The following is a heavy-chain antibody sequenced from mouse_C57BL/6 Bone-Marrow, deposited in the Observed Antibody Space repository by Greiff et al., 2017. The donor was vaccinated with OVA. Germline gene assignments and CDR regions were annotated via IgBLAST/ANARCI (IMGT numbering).Heavy chain of an antibody. CDR3: ASDGYYDAMDY. D-gene: IGHD2-3*01. CDR2: INPSTGGT. CDR1: GYSFTGYY. Sequence: VQLQQSGPELVKPGASVKISCKASGYSFTGYYMNWVKQSPEKSLEWIGEINPSTGGTTYNQKFKAKATLTVDKSSSTAYMQHKSMTSQDSAVYSCASDGYYDAMDYWGQGTSVTVSS. V-gene: IGHV1-42*01. J-gene: IGHJ4*01.